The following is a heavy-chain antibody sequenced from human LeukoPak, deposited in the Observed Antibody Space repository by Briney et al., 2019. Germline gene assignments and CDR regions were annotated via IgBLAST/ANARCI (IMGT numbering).Heavy chain of an antibody. J-gene: IGHJ4*02. V-gene: IGHV3-21*04. Sequence: GGSLRLSRVASGFAFETYTMNWVRQAPGKGLEWVSFISSTSSDINYADSVRDRFTISRDNAKNSLFLQMDSLRVEDTAVYYCAKGLFSGYDKYLDSWGQGTLVTVSS. D-gene: IGHD5-12*01. CDR2: ISSTSSDI. CDR1: GFAFETYT. CDR3: AKGLFSGYDKYLDS.